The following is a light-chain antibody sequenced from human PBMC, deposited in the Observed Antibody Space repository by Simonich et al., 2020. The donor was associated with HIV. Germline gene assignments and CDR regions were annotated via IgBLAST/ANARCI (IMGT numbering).Light chain of an antibody. CDR3: QQYNNWPNT. V-gene: IGKV3-15*01. J-gene: IGKJ2*01. CDR1: QSFSSN. CDR2: GAS. Sequence: EIVMTQSPATLSVSPGERATLSCRASQSFSSNLAWYQQKAGQAPRLLIYGASTRATGIPARFSGSGSGTEFTLTISSMQSEDFVVYHCQQYNNWPNTFGQGTKLEIK.